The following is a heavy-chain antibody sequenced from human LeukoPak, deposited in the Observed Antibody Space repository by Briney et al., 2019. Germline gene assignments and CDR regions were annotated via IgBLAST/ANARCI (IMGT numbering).Heavy chain of an antibody. CDR1: GGSFSGYY. D-gene: IGHD6-19*01. V-gene: IGHV4-34*01. CDR2: INHSGST. J-gene: IGHJ4*02. CDR3: ARKFIAVAGSIDY. Sequence: SETLSLTCAVYGGSFSGYYWSWIRQPPGKGLEWIGEINHSGSTNYNPSLKSRVTISVDTSKNQFSLKLSSVTAADTAVYYCARKFIAVAGSIDYWGQGTLVTVSS.